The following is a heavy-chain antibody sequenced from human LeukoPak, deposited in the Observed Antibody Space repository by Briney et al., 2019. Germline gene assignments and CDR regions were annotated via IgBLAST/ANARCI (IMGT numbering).Heavy chain of an antibody. D-gene: IGHD5-18*01. CDR2: IYHSGST. Sequence: PSETLSLTCTVSGYSISSGYYWGWIRQPPGKGLEWIGSIYHSGSTYYNPSLKSRVTISVDTSKNQFSLKLSSVTAADTAVYYCARGLGGGYSYASDAFDIWGQGTMVTVSS. V-gene: IGHV4-38-2*02. CDR3: ARGLGGGYSYASDAFDI. CDR1: GYSISSGYY. J-gene: IGHJ3*02.